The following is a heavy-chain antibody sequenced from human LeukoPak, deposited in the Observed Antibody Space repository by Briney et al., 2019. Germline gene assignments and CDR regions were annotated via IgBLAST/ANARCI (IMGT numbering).Heavy chain of an antibody. CDR2: ISAYNGNT. CDR3: ARQGSGYFHFDY. Sequence: ASVKVSCKASGYTFTSYGISWVRQAPGQGLEWMGWISAYNGNTNYAQKLQGRVTMTRDTSISTAYMGLSSLRSDDTAVYYCARQGSGYFHFDYWGQGTLVTVSS. CDR1: GYTFTSYG. J-gene: IGHJ4*02. D-gene: IGHD3-22*01. V-gene: IGHV1-18*01.